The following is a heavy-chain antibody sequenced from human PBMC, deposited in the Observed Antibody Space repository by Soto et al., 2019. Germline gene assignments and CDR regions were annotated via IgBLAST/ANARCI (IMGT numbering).Heavy chain of an antibody. CDR3: ATEVNSGYDY. CDR1: GGSISSYY. D-gene: IGHD5-12*01. CDR2: IYYSGST. Sequence: SETLSLTCTVSGGSISSYYWSWIRQPPGKGLEWIGYIYYSGSTNYNPSLKSRVTISVDTSKNQFSLKLSSVTAADTAVYYCATEVNSGYDYWGQGTLVTVSS. V-gene: IGHV4-59*08. J-gene: IGHJ4*02.